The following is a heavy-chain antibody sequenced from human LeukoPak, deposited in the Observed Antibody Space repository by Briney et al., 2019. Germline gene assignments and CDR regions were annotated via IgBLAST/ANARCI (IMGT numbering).Heavy chain of an antibody. J-gene: IGHJ1*01. CDR3: ARGATTVTTRLFQH. Sequence: TGGSLGLSCAASGFTFSTYSMNWVRQAPGKGLEWVSYIDPSSTTIYYADSVKGRFTISRDNARNSLYLQMNSLRAEDTAVYYCARGATTVTTRLFQHWGQGTLVTVSS. V-gene: IGHV3-48*01. CDR1: GFTFSTYS. CDR2: IDPSSTTI. D-gene: IGHD4-17*01.